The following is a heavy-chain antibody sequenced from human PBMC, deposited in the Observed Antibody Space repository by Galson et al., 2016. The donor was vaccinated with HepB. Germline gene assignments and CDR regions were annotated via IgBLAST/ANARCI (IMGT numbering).Heavy chain of an antibody. CDR1: GVSLRHFS. CDR2: DHYSGSTTP. D-gene: IGHD1-1*01. CDR3: ARGNERFFAY. Sequence: QVQLQASGPGLVKTSETLSPTCIVSGVSLRHFSWRGLLKPPRQGLAWNGQDHYSGSTTPNPPIKHTLHNPSSQSPVTIPVDTSNNRFSLKLGSVAASDTAVYYCARGNERFFAYWGQGTLVTVSS. V-gene: IGHV4-59*08. J-gene: IGHJ4*02.